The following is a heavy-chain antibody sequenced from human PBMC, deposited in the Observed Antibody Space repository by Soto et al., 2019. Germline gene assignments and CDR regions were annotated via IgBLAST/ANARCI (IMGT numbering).Heavy chain of an antibody. CDR3: ARAACPSCYGVQH. D-gene: IGHD2-2*01. V-gene: IGHV3-48*01. CDR1: GFSFTSYS. Sequence: DVQLVESGGALVQPGGSLRLSCAASGFSFTSYSMNWVRQAPGKGLEWVSYISVSSNSIYYADSVKGRFTISRDNAKNSLSLQMNSLTAEDTAVYYCARAACPSCYGVQHWGQGTLVTVSS. CDR2: ISVSSNSI. J-gene: IGHJ1*01.